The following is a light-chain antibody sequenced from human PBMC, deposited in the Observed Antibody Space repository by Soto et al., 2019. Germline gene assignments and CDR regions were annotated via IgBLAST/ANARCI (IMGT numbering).Light chain of an antibody. J-gene: IGKJ1*01. CDR3: PESDFLPHR. V-gene: IGKV3-15*01. CDR1: QSVSSN. CDR2: NAL. Sequence: TLSVSPGERATLSCRASQSVSSNLAWYQQKPGQAPRLLIYNALTRATGIPARFSGSGSGTEFTLTICCLQSEDFACYCCPESDFLPHRFGE.